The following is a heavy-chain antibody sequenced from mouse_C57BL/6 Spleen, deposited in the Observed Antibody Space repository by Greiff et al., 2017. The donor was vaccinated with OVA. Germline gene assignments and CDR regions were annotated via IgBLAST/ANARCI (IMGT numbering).Heavy chain of an antibody. J-gene: IGHJ4*01. CDR2: INPSSGYT. CDR3: ARGGYSNYDAMDY. V-gene: IGHV1-7*01. D-gene: IGHD2-5*01. CDR1: GYTFTSYW. Sequence: VQLVESGAELAKPGASVKLSCKASGYTFTSYWMHWVKQRPGQGLEWIGYINPSSGYTKYNQKFKDKATLTADKSSSTAYMQLSSLTYEDSAVYYCARGGYSNYDAMDYWGQGTSVTVSS.